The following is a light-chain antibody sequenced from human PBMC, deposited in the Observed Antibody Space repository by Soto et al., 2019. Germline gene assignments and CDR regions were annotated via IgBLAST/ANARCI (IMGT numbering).Light chain of an antibody. J-gene: IGKJ1*01. CDR3: QQYNNWPRT. V-gene: IGKV3-15*01. Sequence: EIVMTQSPATLSVSPGERATLSCRASQSVSSNLAWYQQKPGQAPRLLIYDTSTRATGIPARFSGGGSGTEFTLTLSSLQSEEFAVYYCQQYNNWPRTFGQGTKVEIK. CDR2: DTS. CDR1: QSVSSN.